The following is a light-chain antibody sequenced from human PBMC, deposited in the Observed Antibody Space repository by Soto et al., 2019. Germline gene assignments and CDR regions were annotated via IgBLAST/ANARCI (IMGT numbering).Light chain of an antibody. Sequence: DVQLTQSPSPLSASVGDRISITCRASQTITNHLNWYQQKPGKAPILLGYAASTLETGVPSRFSGSGSGTVFTLTIDSLHPEDVATYFCQQNYITPLTFGGGTKVEI. CDR1: QTITNH. CDR2: AAS. CDR3: QQNYITPLT. V-gene: IGKV1-39*01. J-gene: IGKJ4*01.